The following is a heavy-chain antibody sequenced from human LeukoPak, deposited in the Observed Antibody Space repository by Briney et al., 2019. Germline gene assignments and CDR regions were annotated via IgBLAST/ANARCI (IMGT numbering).Heavy chain of an antibody. D-gene: IGHD4-17*01. CDR1: GFPVSSNY. CDR3: ARDDYGDYPYGMDV. CDR2: IYSGGST. V-gene: IGHV3-66*02. Sequence: GGSLRLSCAASGFPVSSNYMSWVRQAPGKGLEWVSVIYSGGSTYYADSVKGRFTISRDNSKNTLYLQMNSLRAEDTAVYYCARDDYGDYPYGMDVWGQGTTVTVSS. J-gene: IGHJ6*02.